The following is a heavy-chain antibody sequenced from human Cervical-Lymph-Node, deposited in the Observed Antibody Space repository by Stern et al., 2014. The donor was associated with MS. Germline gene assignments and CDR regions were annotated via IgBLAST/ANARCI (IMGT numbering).Heavy chain of an antibody. CDR2: SYDSGST. J-gene: IGHJ4*02. CDR3: ARGRDGYKSHFDY. V-gene: IGHV4-31*03. CDR1: GGSISSCGYY. Sequence: QLQLQESGPGLVKPSQPLSLTCTVSGGSISSCGYYWSWIRQHPGQGLEWIGYSYDSGSTYYNPSLKSRVTISVDTSKNQFSLKLSSVTAADTAVYYCARGRDGYKSHFDYWGQGTLVTVSS. D-gene: IGHD5-24*01.